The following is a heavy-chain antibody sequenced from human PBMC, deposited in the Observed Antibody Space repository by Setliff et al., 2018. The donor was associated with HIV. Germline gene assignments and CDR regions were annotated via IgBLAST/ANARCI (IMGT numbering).Heavy chain of an antibody. CDR1: GFNFDDHG. CDR2: INSNGGST. Sequence: GESLKISCAASGFNFDDHGMNWVRQVPGKGLEWVSGINSNGGSTGYADSVKGRFTISRDNAKNSLYLQMSSLRAEDTAFYYCARGGYNYPFDYWGQGTLVTVPS. CDR3: ARGGYNYPFDY. D-gene: IGHD5-12*01. V-gene: IGHV3-20*04. J-gene: IGHJ4*02.